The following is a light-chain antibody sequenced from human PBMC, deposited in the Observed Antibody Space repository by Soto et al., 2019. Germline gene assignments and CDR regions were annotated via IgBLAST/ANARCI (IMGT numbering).Light chain of an antibody. CDR1: QSVSSNY. J-gene: IGKJ1*01. CDR2: GVS. V-gene: IGKV3-20*01. CDR3: KQPGRLLRT. Sequence: ECTTRCFTFSQSVSSNYFAWYQQKPGQAPRLLIYGVSSRDTGIPERFSGSGSGPDFTLTVSRLNPEDFAVYYCKQPGRLLRTFGQGTKVDIK.